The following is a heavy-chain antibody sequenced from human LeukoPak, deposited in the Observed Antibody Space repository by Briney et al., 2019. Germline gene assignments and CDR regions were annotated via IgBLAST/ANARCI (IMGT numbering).Heavy chain of an antibody. CDR3: ARGTAAGYYYGMDV. J-gene: IGHJ6*02. Sequence: KPSETLSLTCAVSGGSISSSNWWSWVRQPPGKGLEWIGEIYHSGSTNYNPSLKSRVTISVDKSKNQFSLKLSSVTAADTAVYYCARGTAAGYYYGMDVWGQGTTVTVSS. CDR2: IYHSGST. V-gene: IGHV4-4*02. D-gene: IGHD6-13*01. CDR1: GGSISSSNW.